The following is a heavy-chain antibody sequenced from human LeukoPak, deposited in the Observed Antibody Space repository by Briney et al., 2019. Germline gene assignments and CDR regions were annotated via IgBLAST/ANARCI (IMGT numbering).Heavy chain of an antibody. CDR2: TYYRSKWYN. Sequence: SQTLSLTCALPGDSVSSNSAAWNWIRQSPSRGLEWLGRTYYRSKWYNDYAVSVTSRININPDSSKNQFSLQLNSVTPEDTAVYYCARVAEMEYNWFDPWGQGTLVTVSS. CDR1: GDSVSSNSAA. V-gene: IGHV6-1*01. CDR3: ARVAEMEYNWFDP. J-gene: IGHJ5*02. D-gene: IGHD5-24*01.